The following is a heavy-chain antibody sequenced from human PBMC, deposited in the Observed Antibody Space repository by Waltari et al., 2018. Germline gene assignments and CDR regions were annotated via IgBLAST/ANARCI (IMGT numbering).Heavy chain of an antibody. J-gene: IGHJ4*02. CDR1: GITLRTYW. Sequence: EVQLVESGGGLVQPGGSLRLSCAASGITLRTYWMVWVRQVAGKGLMGVSKINPDGSDISYAYSVKGRFTISRDNAKTTLYLQMNSLRAEDTALYFCTRLATELADYWGQGTLVTVSS. V-gene: IGHV3-74*01. CDR2: INPDGSDI. D-gene: IGHD4-4*01. CDR3: TRLATELADY.